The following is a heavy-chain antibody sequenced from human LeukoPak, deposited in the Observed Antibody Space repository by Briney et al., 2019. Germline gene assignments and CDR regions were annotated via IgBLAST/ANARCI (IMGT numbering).Heavy chain of an antibody. V-gene: IGHV3-23*01. J-gene: IGHJ4*02. CDR3: AKQESSGSYPYYFDY. Sequence: GGSLRLSCAASGFTFDRYGMTWVRQAPGEGLKWVSSISDSGSRTYYADSVKGRFTVSRDNSKTTVYVQMNSLRAEDTAIYYCAKQESSGSYPYYFDYWGQGTLVTVSS. CDR1: GFTFDRYG. CDR2: ISDSGSRT. D-gene: IGHD3-22*01.